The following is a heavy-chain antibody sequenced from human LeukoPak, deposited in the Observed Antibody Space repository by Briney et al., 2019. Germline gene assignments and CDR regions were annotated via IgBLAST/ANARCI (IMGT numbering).Heavy chain of an antibody. J-gene: IGHJ4*02. CDR2: IYYSGST. Sequence: SETLSLTCTVSGGSISSGGYYWSWIRQHPGKGLEWIGYIYYSGSTYYNPSLKSRVTISVDTSKNQFSLKLSSVTAADTAVYYCARGISYYDFWSGYYLTGGFDYWGQGTLVTVSS. V-gene: IGHV4-31*03. CDR1: GGSISSGGYY. D-gene: IGHD3-3*01. CDR3: ARGISYYDFWSGYYLTGGFDY.